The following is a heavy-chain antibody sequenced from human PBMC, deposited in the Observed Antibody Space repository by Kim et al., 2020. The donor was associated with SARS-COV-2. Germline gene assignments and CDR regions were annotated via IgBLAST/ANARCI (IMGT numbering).Heavy chain of an antibody. J-gene: IGHJ4*01. V-gene: IGHV4-38-2*02. CDR1: GYSISSGYY. D-gene: IGHD3-9*01. CDR2: IYHSGST. CDR3: ARASVLRYFDWLLYFDY. Sequence: SETLSLTCTVSGYSISSGYYWGWIRQPPGKGLEWIGSIYHSGSTYYNPSLKSRVTISVDTSKNQFSLKLSSVTAADTAVYYCARASVLRYFDWLLYFDY.